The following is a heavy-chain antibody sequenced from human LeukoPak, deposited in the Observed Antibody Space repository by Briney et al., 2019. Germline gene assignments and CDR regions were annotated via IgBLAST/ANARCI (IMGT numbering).Heavy chain of an antibody. CDR1: GFTFSNYA. CDR2: ISGSSSYI. V-gene: IGHV3-21*06. CDR3: ARADSNIAARRVGFDS. D-gene: IGHD6-6*01. Sequence: GGSLRLSCAASGFTFSNYAMSWVRQAPGKGLEWVSSISGSSSYIYYADSMKGRFTISRHNAKNSLYLQMNNLSAEDTAIYYCARADSNIAARRVGFDSWGQGTLVTVSS. J-gene: IGHJ4*02.